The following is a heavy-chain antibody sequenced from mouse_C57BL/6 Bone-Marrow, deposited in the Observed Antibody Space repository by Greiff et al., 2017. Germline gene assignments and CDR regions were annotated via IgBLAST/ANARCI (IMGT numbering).Heavy chain of an antibody. CDR1: GYTFTSYD. CDR3: ARGYDSKHY. V-gene: IGHV1-85*01. Sequence: QVQLQQPGPELVMPGASVKLSCKASGYTFTSYDINWVKQRPGQGLEWIGWIYPSDGSTKYNEKFKGKATWTVDTSSSTAYMELHSLTSEDATVYFCARGYDSKHYWGQGTTLTVSS. J-gene: IGHJ2*01. D-gene: IGHD2-5*01. CDR2: IYPSDGST.